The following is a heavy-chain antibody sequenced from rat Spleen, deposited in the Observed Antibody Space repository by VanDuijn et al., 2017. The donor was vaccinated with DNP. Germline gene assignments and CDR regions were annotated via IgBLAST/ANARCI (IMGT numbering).Heavy chain of an antibody. CDR1: GFTFSKYG. CDR2: ISAGADNT. V-gene: IGHV5S13*01. J-gene: IGHJ4*01. Sequence: EVQLVESGGGLVQPGRSLKLSCAASGFTFSKYGMAWVRQAPTQGLEWVASISAGADNTYYRDSVKGRFPISRDNTKNTQYLQMDSLRSEDTATYYCARHNAAYYAMDAWGQGTSVTVSS. CDR3: ARHNAAYYAMDA. D-gene: IGHD1-12*01.